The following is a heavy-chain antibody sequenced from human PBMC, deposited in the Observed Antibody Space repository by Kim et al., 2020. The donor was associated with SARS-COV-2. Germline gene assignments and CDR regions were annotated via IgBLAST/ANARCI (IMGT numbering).Heavy chain of an antibody. V-gene: IGHV3-23*01. D-gene: IGHD6-13*01. CDR2: VGGSGGNT. CDR1: GFTFSTYA. J-gene: IGHJ4*02. CDR3: AKGRSEHIAAACNY. Sequence: GGSLRLSCAASGFTFSTYAMSWVRQAPGKGLEWVSTVGGSGGNTYHADSAKGRFTIFRDNSKNTVDLQMNSLRAEDTAASYCAKGRSEHIAAACNYWGQG.